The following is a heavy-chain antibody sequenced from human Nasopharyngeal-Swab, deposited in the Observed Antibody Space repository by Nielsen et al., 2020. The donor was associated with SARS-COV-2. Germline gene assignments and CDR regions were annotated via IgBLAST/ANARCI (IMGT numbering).Heavy chain of an antibody. J-gene: IGHJ6*02. D-gene: IGHD5-18*01. CDR2: ISSSSSYI. V-gene: IGHV3-21*01. Sequence: GESLKISCAASGFTFSSYSMNWVRQAPGKGLEWVSSISSSSSYIYYADSVKGRFTISRDNAKNSLYLQMNSLRDEDTAVYYCARAPAYSYGFDYYGIDVWGQGTTVTVSS. CDR1: GFTFSSYS. CDR3: ARAPAYSYGFDYYGIDV.